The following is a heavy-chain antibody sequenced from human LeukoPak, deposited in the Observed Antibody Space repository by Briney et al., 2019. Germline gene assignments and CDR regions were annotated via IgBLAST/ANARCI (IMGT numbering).Heavy chain of an antibody. V-gene: IGHV4-34*01. CDR1: GGSIRSYY. D-gene: IGHD1-14*01. CDR2: INHTGST. Sequence: SETLSLTCTVSGGSIRSYYWSWIRQPPGKGLEWIGEINHTGSTNYNTSLKSRVTISVDTSKNQFSLKLSSVTAADTAVYYCATRGVTGYYYMDVWGKGTTVTVSS. J-gene: IGHJ6*03. CDR3: ATRGVTGYYYMDV.